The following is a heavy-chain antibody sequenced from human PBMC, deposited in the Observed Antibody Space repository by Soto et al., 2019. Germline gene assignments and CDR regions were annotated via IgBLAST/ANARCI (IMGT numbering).Heavy chain of an antibody. Sequence: VDSLSISCIGSGYSFTRYWIVCVVQMPGKGLEWMGIIYPGDSDTRYSPSFQGQVTISPDRSISTAYLQWSRLKASDTAMYYCARQSAYCGGDCYSWWFDPWGQGTMVTVSS. CDR3: ARQSAYCGGDCYSWWFDP. J-gene: IGHJ5*02. V-gene: IGHV5-51*01. CDR2: IYPGDSDT. CDR1: GYSFTRYW. D-gene: IGHD2-21*02.